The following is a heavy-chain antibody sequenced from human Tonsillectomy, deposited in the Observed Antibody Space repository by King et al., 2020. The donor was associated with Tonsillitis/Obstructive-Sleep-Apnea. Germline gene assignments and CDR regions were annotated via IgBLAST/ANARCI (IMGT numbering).Heavy chain of an antibody. V-gene: IGHV3-9*01. CDR2: ISWNSGTI. Sequence: DVQLVESGGGLVQPGRSLRLSCAASGFTFDDYAMHWVRQAPGKGLEWVSGISWNSGTIGYADSVKGRFTISRDNAKNSLYLQMNSLRAEDTALYYCAKDKEVGLRYYYMDVWGKGTTVTVSS. CDR1: GFTFDDYA. J-gene: IGHJ6*03. CDR3: AKDKEVGLRYYYMDV. D-gene: IGHD1-26*01.